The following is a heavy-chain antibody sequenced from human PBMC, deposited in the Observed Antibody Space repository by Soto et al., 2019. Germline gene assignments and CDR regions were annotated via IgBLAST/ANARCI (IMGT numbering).Heavy chain of an antibody. Sequence: SVKVSCKASGGTFSSYAISWVRQAPGQGLEWMGGIIPIFGTANYAQKFQGRVTITADESTSKAYMELSSLRSEDTAVYYCVRDWTHYDSSGPGDYWGQGTLVTVSS. D-gene: IGHD3-22*01. CDR1: GGTFSSYA. CDR3: VRDWTHYDSSGPGDY. CDR2: IIPIFGTA. J-gene: IGHJ4*02. V-gene: IGHV1-69*13.